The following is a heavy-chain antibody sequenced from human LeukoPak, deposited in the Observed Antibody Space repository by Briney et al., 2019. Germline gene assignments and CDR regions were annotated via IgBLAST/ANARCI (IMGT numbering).Heavy chain of an antibody. D-gene: IGHD6-19*01. CDR2: ISSSSSYI. CDR3: AREVENTSGWYSHFDY. CDR1: GFTFDDFG. J-gene: IGHJ4*02. Sequence: GGSLRLSCATSGFTFDDFGMGWVRQTPGKGLEWVSSISSSSSYIYYADSVKGRFTISRDNAKNSLYLQMNSLRAEDTAVYYCAREVENTSGWYSHFDYWGQGTLVTVSS. V-gene: IGHV3-21*01.